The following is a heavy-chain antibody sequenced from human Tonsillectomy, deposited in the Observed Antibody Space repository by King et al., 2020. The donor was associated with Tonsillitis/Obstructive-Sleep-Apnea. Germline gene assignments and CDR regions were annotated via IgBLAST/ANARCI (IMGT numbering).Heavy chain of an antibody. Sequence: QLVQSGGGVVQPGRSLRLSCAASGFTFSSYGMHWVRQAPGKGLEWVAIISYVEKNKFYADSVKGRFTISRDNSKSTLYLQMNSPRTDDTAVYYCAKDLRNSWTFDYWGQGTLVTVSS. D-gene: IGHD6-13*01. V-gene: IGHV3-30*18. CDR2: ISYVEKNK. CDR1: GFTFSSYG. CDR3: AKDLRNSWTFDY. J-gene: IGHJ4*02.